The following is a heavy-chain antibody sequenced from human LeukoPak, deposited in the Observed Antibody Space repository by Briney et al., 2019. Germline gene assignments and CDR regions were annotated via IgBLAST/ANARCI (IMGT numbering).Heavy chain of an antibody. CDR1: GDSFTSYW. J-gene: IGHJ4*02. Sequence: GESLKISCKSSGDSFTSYWIGWVRQLPGKGLEWMGIIYPGDSDIRYSPSFQGQVAISADKSISTAYLQWSSLKASDTAMCYCARQRYSYGEIDYWGQGTLVTVSS. D-gene: IGHD1-26*01. CDR2: IYPGDSDI. V-gene: IGHV5-51*01. CDR3: ARQRYSYGEIDY.